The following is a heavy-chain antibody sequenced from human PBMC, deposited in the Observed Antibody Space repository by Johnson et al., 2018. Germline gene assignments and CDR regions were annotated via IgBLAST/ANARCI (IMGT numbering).Heavy chain of an antibody. D-gene: IGHD6-19*01. CDR3: ARAADSSGWYFGAFDI. V-gene: IGHV3-20*04. CDR2: INWNGGST. CDR1: GFMFDDYG. J-gene: IGHJ3*02. Sequence: VQLVQSGGGVVRPGGSLRLSCAASGFMFDDYGMSWVRQGPGKGLEWVSGINWNGGSTGYADSVKGRFTISGDNAKNSLYLQMNSRRAEDTALYYCARAADSSGWYFGAFDIWGQGTMVTVSS.